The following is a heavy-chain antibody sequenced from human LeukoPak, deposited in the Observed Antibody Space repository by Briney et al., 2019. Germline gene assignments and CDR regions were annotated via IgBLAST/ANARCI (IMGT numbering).Heavy chain of an antibody. V-gene: IGHV1-18*01. Sequence: ASVKVSCKASGYTFTSYGISWVRQAPGQGLEWMGWISAYNGNTNYAQKFQGRVTMTTDTSTSTAYMELRSLRSDDTAVYYCARPQVGQGGGGYLYYYNYMDVWGKGTTVTVSS. CDR1: GYTFTSYG. J-gene: IGHJ6*03. D-gene: IGHD2-15*01. CDR2: ISAYNGNT. CDR3: ARPQVGQGGGGYLYYYNYMDV.